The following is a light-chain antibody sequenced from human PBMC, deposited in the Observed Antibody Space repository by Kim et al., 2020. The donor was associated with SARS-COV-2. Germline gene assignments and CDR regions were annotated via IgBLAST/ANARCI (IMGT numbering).Light chain of an antibody. CDR2: YDT. CDR3: QVWDSSSGYV. CDR1: NIGRKS. Sequence: VAQGKTARITCGGNNIGRKSVHWYQQKPGQAPVLAIYYDTDRPSGIPERFSGSNSGNTATLTISRVEAGDEADYYCQVWDSSSGYVFGTGTKVTVL. J-gene: IGLJ1*01. V-gene: IGLV3-21*04.